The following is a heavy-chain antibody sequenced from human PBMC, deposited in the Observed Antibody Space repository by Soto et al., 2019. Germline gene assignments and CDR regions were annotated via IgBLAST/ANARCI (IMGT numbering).Heavy chain of an antibody. J-gene: IGHJ6*02. Sequence: GASVKVSCKASGGTFSSYAISWVRQAPGQGLEWMGGIIPIFGTANYAQKFQGRVTITADKSTSTAYMELSSLRSEDTAVYYCARGGAPVSSSSVPAPHYCYYGMDVWGQGTTVTVSS. CDR1: GGTFSSYA. CDR3: ARGGAPVSSSSVPAPHYCYYGMDV. CDR2: IIPIFGTA. V-gene: IGHV1-69*06. D-gene: IGHD6-6*01.